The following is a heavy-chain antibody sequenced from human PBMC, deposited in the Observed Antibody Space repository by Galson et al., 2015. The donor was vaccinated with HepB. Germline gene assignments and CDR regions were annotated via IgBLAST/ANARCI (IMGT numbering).Heavy chain of an antibody. Sequence: LSLTCTVSGGSISSGGYYWSWIRQHPGKGLEWIGYIYYSGSTYYNPSLKSRVTISVDTSKNQFSLKLSSVTAADTAVYYCAREGSGSYDPMGAFDIWGQGTMVTVSS. CDR2: IYYSGST. CDR1: GGSISSGGYY. V-gene: IGHV4-31*03. D-gene: IGHD1-26*01. CDR3: AREGSGSYDPMGAFDI. J-gene: IGHJ3*02.